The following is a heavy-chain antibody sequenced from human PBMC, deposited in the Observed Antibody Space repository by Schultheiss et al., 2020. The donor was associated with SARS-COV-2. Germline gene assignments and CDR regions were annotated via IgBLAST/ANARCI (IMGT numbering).Heavy chain of an antibody. CDR1: GFTFSSYW. J-gene: IGHJ6*02. CDR2: IKQDGSEK. D-gene: IGHD3-10*01. V-gene: IGHV3-7*01. CDR3: ARQPELLWFGRDYYGMDV. Sequence: GGSLRLSCAASGFTFSSYWMSWVRQAPGKGLEWVANIKQDGSEKYYVDSVKGRFTISRDNAKNSLYLQMNSLRAEDTAVYYCARQPELLWFGRDYYGMDVWGQGTTVTVSS.